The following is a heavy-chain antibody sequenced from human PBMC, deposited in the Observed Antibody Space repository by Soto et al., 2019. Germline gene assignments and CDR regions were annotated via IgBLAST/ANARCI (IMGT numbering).Heavy chain of an antibody. Sequence: SETLSLTCTVSGGSISSGSYYWGWIRQPPGKGLEWIGSIYYSGSTYYNPSLKSRVTISVDTSKNQFSLKLSSVTAADTAVYYCASPKIAFYNWFDPWGQGTLVTVSS. CDR2: IYYSGST. V-gene: IGHV4-39*01. D-gene: IGHD3-3*02. CDR1: GGSISSGSYY. CDR3: ASPKIAFYNWFDP. J-gene: IGHJ5*02.